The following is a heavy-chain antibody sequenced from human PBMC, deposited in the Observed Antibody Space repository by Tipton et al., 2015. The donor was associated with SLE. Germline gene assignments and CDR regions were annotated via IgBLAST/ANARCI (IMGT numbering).Heavy chain of an antibody. V-gene: IGHV3-33*08. CDR1: GFTFSSYG. Sequence: SLRLSCAASGFTFSSYGMHWVRQAPGKGLEWVAVIWYDGSNKYYADSVKGRFTISRDNSKNTLYLQMTSLRAEDTAVYYCSGGTNYYGTDVWGQGTTGTVSS. CDR3: SGGTNYYGTDV. D-gene: IGHD2-15*01. J-gene: IGHJ6*02. CDR2: IWYDGSNK.